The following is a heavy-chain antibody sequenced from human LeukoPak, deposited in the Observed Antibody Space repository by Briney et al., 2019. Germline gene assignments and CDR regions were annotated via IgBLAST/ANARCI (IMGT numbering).Heavy chain of an antibody. Sequence: ASVKVSCKASGYTFTGYYMHWVRQAPGQGLEWMGWINPNSGGTNYAQKFQGWVTMTRDTSISTAYMELSRLRSDDTAVYYCAREEIQLWLGHYYYYGMDVWGQGTTVTVSS. CDR1: GYTFTGYY. CDR2: INPNSGGT. V-gene: IGHV1-2*04. D-gene: IGHD5-18*01. J-gene: IGHJ6*02. CDR3: AREEIQLWLGHYYYYGMDV.